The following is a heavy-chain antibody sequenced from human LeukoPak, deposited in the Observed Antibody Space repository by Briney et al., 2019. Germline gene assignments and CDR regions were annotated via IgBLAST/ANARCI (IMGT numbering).Heavy chain of an antibody. D-gene: IGHD1-1*01. V-gene: IGHV4-59*01. CDR3: ARGRVSSSTWYSTYYYYFYMDV. CDR2: VDHTGST. Sequence: PSETLSLTCTVSDDCITMYYWTWIRQPPGKGLECIGYVDHTGSTNFDPSLNGRVSISRDTSKNLFSLRLRSVTAADTAVYFCARGRVSSSTWYSTYYYYFYMDVWGKGTTVTVSS. CDR1: DDCITMYY. J-gene: IGHJ6*03.